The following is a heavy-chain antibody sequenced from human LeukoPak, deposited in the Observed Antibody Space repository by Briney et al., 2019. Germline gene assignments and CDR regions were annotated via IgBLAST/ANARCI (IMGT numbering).Heavy chain of an antibody. J-gene: IGHJ6*03. CDR2: ISGSGGSI. D-gene: IGHD3-10*01. V-gene: IGHV3-23*01. Sequence: GGSLRLSCAASGFTFSSYAMSWGRQAPGKGREWVSAISGSGGSIYYADSVKGRFTISRDNSKNTLYLQMNSLRAEDTAVYYCAKGGVFGELSISNYYYYYMDVWGKGTTVTISS. CDR3: AKGGVFGELSISNYYYYYMDV. CDR1: GFTFSSYA.